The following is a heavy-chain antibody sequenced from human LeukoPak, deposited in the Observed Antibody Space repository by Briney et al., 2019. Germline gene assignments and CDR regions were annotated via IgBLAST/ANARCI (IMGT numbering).Heavy chain of an antibody. V-gene: IGHV1-69*13. Sequence: SVKVSCKASGSTFRTSALTWLRQAPGQGLEWMGEIVPIYNKPKYAQNFQGRVTIIADETTSTVYMELSGLRPDDAAVYFCAREVWELTYFESWGQGTLVVVSS. CDR3: AREVWELTYFES. J-gene: IGHJ4*02. CDR2: IVPIYNKP. D-gene: IGHD1-26*01. CDR1: GSTFRTSA.